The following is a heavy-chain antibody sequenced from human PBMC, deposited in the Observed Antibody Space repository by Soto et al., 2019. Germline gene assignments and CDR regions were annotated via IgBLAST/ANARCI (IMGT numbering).Heavy chain of an antibody. J-gene: IGHJ4*02. V-gene: IGHV1-69*06. CDR2: IIPIFGTA. CDR3: ARDAHCTNGVCRPYYFDY. CDR1: GGTFSSYA. D-gene: IGHD2-8*01. Sequence: ASVKVSCKASGGTFSSYAISWVRQAPGQGLEWMGGIIPIFGTANYAQKFQGRVTITADKSTSTAYMELSSLRSEDTAVYYCARDAHCTNGVCRPYYFDYWGQGTLVTVLL.